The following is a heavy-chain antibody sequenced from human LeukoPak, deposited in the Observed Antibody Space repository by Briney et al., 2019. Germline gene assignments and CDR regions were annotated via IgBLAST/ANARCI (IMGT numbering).Heavy chain of an antibody. Sequence: GGTLRLSCAASGFTFSSYGMSWVRQAPGKGLEWVSAISGSGGSTYYADSVKGRFTISRDNSKNTLYLQMNSLRAEDTAVYYCAKDRFTGQGYCSGGSCYEPPHGYWGQGTLVTVSS. CDR2: ISGSGGST. J-gene: IGHJ4*02. CDR1: GFTFSSYG. D-gene: IGHD2-15*01. CDR3: AKDRFTGQGYCSGGSCYEPPHGY. V-gene: IGHV3-23*01.